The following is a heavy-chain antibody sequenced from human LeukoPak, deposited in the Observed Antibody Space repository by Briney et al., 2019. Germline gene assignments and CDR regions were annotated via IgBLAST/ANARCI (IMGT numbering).Heavy chain of an antibody. J-gene: IGHJ3*02. CDR1: GFTFSTSW. V-gene: IGHV3-7*01. CDR2: IKQDGSEK. CDR3: ARTQWLALDVFHI. Sequence: GGSLRLSCAASASGFTFSTSWMSWVRQAPEKGLEWVATIKQDGSEKYYGGSVKGRFTISRDNAQRALFLQTDSLRVEDTAVYYCARTQWLALDVFHIWGQGTMVTVSS. D-gene: IGHD6-19*01.